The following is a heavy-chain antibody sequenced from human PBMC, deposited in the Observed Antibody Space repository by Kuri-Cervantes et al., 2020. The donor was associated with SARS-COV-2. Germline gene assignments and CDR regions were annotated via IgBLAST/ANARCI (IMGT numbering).Heavy chain of an antibody. Sequence: SVKVSCKASGYTFTYRYLHWVRQAPGQALEWMGWITPFNGNTNYAQKFQDRVTITRDRSMSTAYMELSSLGSEDTAVYYCARDLTTVTTARGGYYYNGMDVWGQGTTVTVSS. CDR3: ARDLTTVTTARGGYYYNGMDV. CDR1: GYTFTYRY. V-gene: IGHV1-45*02. D-gene: IGHD4-17*01. J-gene: IGHJ6*02. CDR2: ITPFNGNT.